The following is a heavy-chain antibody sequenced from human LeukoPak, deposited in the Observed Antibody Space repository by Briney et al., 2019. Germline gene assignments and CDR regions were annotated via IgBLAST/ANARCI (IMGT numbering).Heavy chain of an antibody. J-gene: IGHJ4*02. Sequence: PGGSLRLSCAASGFTVSSNYMSWVCQAPGKGLEWVSVIYSGGSTYYADSVKGRFTISRDNSKNTLYLQMNSLRAEDTAVYYCAREDSIAAAFDYWGQGTLVTVSS. D-gene: IGHD6-13*01. V-gene: IGHV3-66*02. CDR3: AREDSIAAAFDY. CDR1: GFTVSSNY. CDR2: IYSGGST.